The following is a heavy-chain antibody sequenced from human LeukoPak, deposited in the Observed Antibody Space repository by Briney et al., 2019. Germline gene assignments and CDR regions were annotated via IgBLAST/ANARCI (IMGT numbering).Heavy chain of an antibody. D-gene: IGHD3-10*01. CDR3: ARGYYYSDY. CDR2: IKEDGSEK. Sequence: GGSLRLSCAASGFSFSTYWMSGVRQAPGKGLEWVANIKEDGSEKNYVDSVKGRFTISRDNAKNSLYLQMNSLRAEDTAVYYCARGYYYSDYWGQGTLVTVSS. V-gene: IGHV3-7*04. J-gene: IGHJ4*02. CDR1: GFSFSTYW.